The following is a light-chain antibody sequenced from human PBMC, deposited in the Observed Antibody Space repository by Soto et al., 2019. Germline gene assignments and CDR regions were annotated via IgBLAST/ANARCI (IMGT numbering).Light chain of an antibody. CDR2: GAS. V-gene: IGKV3-15*01. CDR3: QHVTDWLPKT. J-gene: IGKJ1*01. CDR1: QSVSSN. Sequence: VMKLSAATLSVKKGERATLSYRASQSVSSNLAWYQQKPGQAPRLLIYGASARATGIPARFSGSGSGTEFTLTIGILQSEDYAVYDSQHVTDWLPKTFADGGKVDIK.